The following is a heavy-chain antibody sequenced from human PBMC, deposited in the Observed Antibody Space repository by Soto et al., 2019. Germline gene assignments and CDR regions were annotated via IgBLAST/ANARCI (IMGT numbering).Heavy chain of an antibody. CDR2: IYYSGST. V-gene: IGHV4-59*08. Sequence: SETLSLTCTVSGGSISSYYWSWIRQPPGKGLEWIGYIYYSGSTNYNPSLKSRVNISVDTSKNQFSLKLSSVTAADTAVYYCASAVRYYDSSGYYPVGWFDPWGQGTLVTVSS. D-gene: IGHD3-22*01. J-gene: IGHJ5*02. CDR3: ASAVRYYDSSGYYPVGWFDP. CDR1: GGSISSYY.